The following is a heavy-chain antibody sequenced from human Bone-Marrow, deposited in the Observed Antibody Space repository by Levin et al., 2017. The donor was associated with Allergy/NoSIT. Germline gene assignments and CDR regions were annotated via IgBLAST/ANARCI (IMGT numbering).Heavy chain of an antibody. Sequence: GGSLRLSCAASGFTFSSYAMSWVRQAPGKGLEWVSTIGGSGTYTNYADSVKGRFTISRDNSKNALYLQMNSLSAEDTALDYCAKGYRTSGGVIVSYYLDFWGQGTLVTVSS. CDR2: IGGSGTYT. J-gene: IGHJ4*02. V-gene: IGHV3-23*01. D-gene: IGHD3-16*02. CDR1: GFTFSSYA. CDR3: AKGYRTSGGVIVSYYLDF.